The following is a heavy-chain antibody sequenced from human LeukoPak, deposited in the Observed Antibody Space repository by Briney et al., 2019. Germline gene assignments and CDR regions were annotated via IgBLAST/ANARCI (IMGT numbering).Heavy chain of an antibody. D-gene: IGHD5-24*01. CDR1: GFTFDDYG. Sequence: GGSLRLSCAASGFTFDDYGMSWVRQAPGKGLEWVAGINRNGDSTGYADSVKGRFTISRDDAKNSLYLQMNSLRAEDTALYHCAREHKGGDGADAFDIWGHGTMVTVSS. V-gene: IGHV3-20*01. J-gene: IGHJ3*02. CDR2: INRNGDST. CDR3: AREHKGGDGADAFDI.